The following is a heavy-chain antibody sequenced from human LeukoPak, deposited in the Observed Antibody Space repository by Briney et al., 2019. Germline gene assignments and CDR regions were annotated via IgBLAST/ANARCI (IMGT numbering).Heavy chain of an antibody. D-gene: IGHD1-26*01. V-gene: IGHV3-30*18. Sequence: GGSLRLSCAASGFTFSSYGMHWVRQAPGKGLEWVAVISYDGSNKYYADSVKGRFTISRDNSKNTLYLQMNSLRAEDTAVYYCAKSNGATYYFDYWGQGTLVTVSS. J-gene: IGHJ4*02. CDR1: GFTFSSYG. CDR2: ISYDGSNK. CDR3: AKSNGATYYFDY.